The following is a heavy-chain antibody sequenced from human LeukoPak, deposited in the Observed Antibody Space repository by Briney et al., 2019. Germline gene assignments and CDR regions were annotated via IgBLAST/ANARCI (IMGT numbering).Heavy chain of an antibody. CDR3: ARKDYFDY. V-gene: IGHV1-2*02. Sequence: EASVKVSCKASGYTFTGYYMHWVRQAPGQGLEWMGWINPNSGGTNYAQKFQGRVTMTRDTSISTAYMELSRLTSDDTAIYYCARKDYFDYWGQGTLVTVPS. J-gene: IGHJ4*02. CDR2: INPNSGGT. CDR1: GYTFTGYY.